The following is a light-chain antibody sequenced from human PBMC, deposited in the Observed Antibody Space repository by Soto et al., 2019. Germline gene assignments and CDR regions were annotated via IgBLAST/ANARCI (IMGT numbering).Light chain of an antibody. CDR2: GAS. V-gene: IGKV3-15*01. Sequence: EIVMTQSPATLSVSPGETATLSCRASQSVNSNLAWFQQKPGQAPRLLIYGASARATGIAARFSGSGSGTECTLTISSLQSEDFAVYYCQQYDNWPPLTFGGGTKVEIK. CDR1: QSVNSN. CDR3: QQYDNWPPLT. J-gene: IGKJ4*01.